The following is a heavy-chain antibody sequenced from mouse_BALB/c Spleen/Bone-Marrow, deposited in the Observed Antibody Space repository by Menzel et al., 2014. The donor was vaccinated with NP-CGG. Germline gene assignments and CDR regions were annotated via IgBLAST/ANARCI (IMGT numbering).Heavy chain of an antibody. CDR1: GYAFSSYW. Sequence: VQLQQSGAELVRPGSSVKISCKASGYAFSSYWMNWMKQRPGQGLEWIGQIYPGDGDTNYNGNFKDKATLTVDRSSSTAFMQLSSLTSEDSAVYFCARWYRDPHFAMDYWGPGTSVTVSS. CDR3: ARWYRDPHFAMDY. V-gene: IGHV1-80*01. CDR2: IYPGDGDT. J-gene: IGHJ4*01. D-gene: IGHD2-14*01.